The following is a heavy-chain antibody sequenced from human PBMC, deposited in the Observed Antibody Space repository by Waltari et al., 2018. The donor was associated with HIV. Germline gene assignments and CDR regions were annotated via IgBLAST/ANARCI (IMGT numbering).Heavy chain of an antibody. J-gene: IGHJ3*02. CDR2: KKQDGSGK. CDR3: ARMGLMMYAIGAFDI. CDR1: GFTFSLYW. Sequence: EVQLVESGGGLVQPGGSLRLSCAASGFTFSLYWMSWVRQAPGKGLGWVANKKQDGSGKHYVDSVKGRFTISRDNAKKSLYLQMNSLRAEDTAVYYCARMGLMMYAIGAFDIWGQGTMDTVSS. V-gene: IGHV3-7*01. D-gene: IGHD2-8*01.